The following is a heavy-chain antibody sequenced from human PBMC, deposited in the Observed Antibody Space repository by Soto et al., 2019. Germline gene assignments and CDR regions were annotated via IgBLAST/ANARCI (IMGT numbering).Heavy chain of an antibody. D-gene: IGHD3-3*01. V-gene: IGHV3-23*01. CDR3: ARYDFWSGSLTSFDY. CDR2: ISGSGGST. Sequence: EVQLLESGGGLVQPGGSLRLSCAASGFTFSSYAMSWVRQAPGKGLEWVSAISGSGGSTYYADSVKGRFTISRDNSKNPLYLQMNSLRAEDTAVYYCARYDFWSGSLTSFDYWGQGTLVTVSS. CDR1: GFTFSSYA. J-gene: IGHJ4*02.